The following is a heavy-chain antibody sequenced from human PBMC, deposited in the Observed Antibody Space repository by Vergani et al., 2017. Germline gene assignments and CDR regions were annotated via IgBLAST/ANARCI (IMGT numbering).Heavy chain of an antibody. CDR1: GFTFSSYA. CDR3: AKDRKYCSSTSCDKGYFDY. CDR2: IYSGGSST. V-gene: IGHV3-23*03. Sequence: EVQLLESGGGLVQPGGSLRLSCAASGFTFSSYAMSWVRQAPGKGLEWVSVIYSGGSSTYYADSVTGRFTISRDNSKNTLYLQMNSLRAEDTAVYYCAKDRKYCSSTSCDKGYFDYWGQGSLVTVSS. D-gene: IGHD2-2*01. J-gene: IGHJ4*02.